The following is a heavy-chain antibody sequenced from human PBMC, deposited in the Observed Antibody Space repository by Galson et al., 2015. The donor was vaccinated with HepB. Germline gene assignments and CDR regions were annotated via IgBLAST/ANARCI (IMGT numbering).Heavy chain of an antibody. D-gene: IGHD3-10*01. CDR1: GYSFTGYY. CDR3: ARDRGDEAFDI. J-gene: IGHJ3*02. Sequence: SVKVSCKASGYSFTGYYIHWVRQAPGQGLEWMGWINPNGDTTNYAQKFQGRVTVTRDTSIGTAYMDLSRLRSDDTAVYYCARDRGDEAFDIWGQGTMVTVSS. CDR2: INPNGDTT. V-gene: IGHV1-2*02.